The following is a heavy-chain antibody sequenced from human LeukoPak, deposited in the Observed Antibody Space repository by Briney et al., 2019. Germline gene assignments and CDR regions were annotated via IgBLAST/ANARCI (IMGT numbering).Heavy chain of an antibody. CDR2: IYYSGST. V-gene: IGHV4-59*08. CDR3: ARGAHYDILTSDAFGI. Sequence: SETLSLTCTVSGGSISSYYWSWIRQPPGKGLEWIGYIYYSGSTNYNPSLKSRVTISVDTSKNQFSLKLSSVTAADTAVYYCARGAHYDILTSDAFGIWGQGTMVTVSS. D-gene: IGHD3-9*01. CDR1: GGSISSYY. J-gene: IGHJ3*02.